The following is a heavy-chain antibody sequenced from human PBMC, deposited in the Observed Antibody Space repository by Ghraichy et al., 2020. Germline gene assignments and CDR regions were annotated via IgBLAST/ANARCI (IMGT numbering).Heavy chain of an antibody. CDR2: TYYRSKWSN. D-gene: IGHD1-26*01. V-gene: IGHV6-1*01. Sequence: WLGRTYYRSKWSNDFAVSMESRITFNPDTSKNQVSLQLQYVTPEDTALYYCARDLSGRLHQWGQGTLVTVSS. CDR3: ARDLSGRLHQ. J-gene: IGHJ1*01.